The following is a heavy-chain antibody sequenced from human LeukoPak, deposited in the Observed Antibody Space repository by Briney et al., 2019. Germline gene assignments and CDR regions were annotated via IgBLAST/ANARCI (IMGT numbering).Heavy chain of an antibody. CDR2: ILSDGSNE. Sequence: GGSLRLSCAASGFSFSNFAMHWVRQAPGKGLEWVAVILSDGSNEYYGDSVKGRFIISRDNSKDTLNLQMNSLRGVDTAVYYCAKRGARRSDWYGMDVWGQGTSVTVSS. CDR3: AKRGARRSDWYGMDV. D-gene: IGHD6-6*01. CDR1: GFSFSNFA. J-gene: IGHJ6*02. V-gene: IGHV3-30*18.